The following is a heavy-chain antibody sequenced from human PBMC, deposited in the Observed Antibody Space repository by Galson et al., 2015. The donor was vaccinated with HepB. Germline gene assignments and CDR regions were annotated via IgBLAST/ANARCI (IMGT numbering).Heavy chain of an antibody. D-gene: IGHD4-17*01. CDR1: GFTLSSSA. V-gene: IGHV3-23*01. Sequence: SLRLSCAASGFTLSSSAMSWVRQTPGKGLEWVTAISGDASRTYYADSVKGRFTISRDNSKNTLYLQVNSLRVEDTAIYYCARGPDYGDYAPYDYWGQGTLVTVSS. CDR2: ISGDASRT. J-gene: IGHJ4*02. CDR3: ARGPDYGDYAPYDY.